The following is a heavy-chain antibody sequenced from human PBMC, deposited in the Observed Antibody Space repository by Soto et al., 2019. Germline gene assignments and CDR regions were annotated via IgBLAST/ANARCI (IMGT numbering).Heavy chain of an antibody. CDR3: AMVDVYVTPSPQDV. CDR1: GYTFTSYG. CDR2: INTYNGNT. V-gene: IGHV1-18*01. Sequence: QVQLVQSGAEVKNPGASVKVSCKTFGYTFTSYGIGWARQAPGQGLEWMGWINTYNGNTNYAQNLQGRVTLTTDTSTSTAYMELRSLRSNDTAIYYCAMVDVYVTPSPQDVWGQGTTVNVSS. D-gene: IGHD3-16*01. J-gene: IGHJ6*02.